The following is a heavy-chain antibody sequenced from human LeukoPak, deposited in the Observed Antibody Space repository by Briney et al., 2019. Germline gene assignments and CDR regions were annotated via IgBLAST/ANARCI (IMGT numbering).Heavy chain of an antibody. CDR1: GGSFSGYY. V-gene: IGHV4-59*08. CDR2: IYYSGST. CDR3: ARTELGLFDY. D-gene: IGHD1-14*01. Sequence: SETLSLTCAVYGGSFSGYYWSWIRQPPGKGLEWIGYIYYSGSTNYNPSLKSRVTISVDTSKNQFSLKLSSVTAADTAVYYCARTELGLFDYWGQGTLVTVSS. J-gene: IGHJ4*02.